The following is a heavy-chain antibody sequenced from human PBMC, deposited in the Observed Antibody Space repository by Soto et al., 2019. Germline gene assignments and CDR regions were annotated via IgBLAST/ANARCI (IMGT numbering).Heavy chain of an antibody. D-gene: IGHD1-26*01. J-gene: IGHJ4*02. CDR3: ARGRRWDGGGWGFDY. CDR2: VYYTGTT. V-gene: IGHV4-59*07. CDR1: GASITGYY. Sequence: QVHLQESGPGLVKPSDTLSLTCTVSGASITGYYWSWIRQPPGKGLEWIGYVYYTGTTNYSPSLQSRVDISVVPSKKQFSLSLNSVTATDTAVYYCARGRRWDGGGWGFDYWGQGALVSVSS.